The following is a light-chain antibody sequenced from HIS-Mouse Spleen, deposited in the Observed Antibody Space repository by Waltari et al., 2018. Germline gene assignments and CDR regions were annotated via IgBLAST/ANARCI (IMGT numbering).Light chain of an antibody. CDR2: KVS. CDR3: MQGTHWPWT. J-gene: IGKJ1*01. Sequence: DVGMTRSPHYLRFTLGQPAPISCRSIQSLVHSDGNTYLNWCQQRPGQSPRRLIYKVSNRDSGVPDRFSGSGSGTDFTLKISRVEAEDVGVYYCMQGTHWPWTFGQGTKVEIK. CDR1: QSLVHSDGNTY. V-gene: IGKV2-30*02.